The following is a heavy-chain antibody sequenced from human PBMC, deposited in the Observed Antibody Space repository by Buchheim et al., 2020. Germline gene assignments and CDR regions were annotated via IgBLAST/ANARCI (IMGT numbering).Heavy chain of an antibody. D-gene: IGHD7-27*01. Sequence: EVQLVESGGGLVQPGGPLRLSCAASGFTFSSYWMHWVRQAPEKGLVWVSGINSDGRSTIYADSVKGRFTISRDNAKNTLYLQMNSLRAEDTAVYYCARDSLGTIAFDIWGQGT. CDR2: INSDGRST. V-gene: IGHV3-74*01. CDR1: GFTFSSYW. J-gene: IGHJ3*02. CDR3: ARDSLGTIAFDI.